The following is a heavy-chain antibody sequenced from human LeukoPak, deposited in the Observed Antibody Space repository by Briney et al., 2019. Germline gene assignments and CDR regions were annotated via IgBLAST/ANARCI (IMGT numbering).Heavy chain of an antibody. CDR2: ISGSGVYT. CDR3: AKDLDGYGVGEFDY. Sequence: GGSLRLSCAASGFTFSSYAMSWVRQAPGKGLEWVSAISGSGVYTDYADSVKGRFTISRDNSKNTLYLQMNSLRAEDTAVYYCAKDLDGYGVGEFDYWGQGTLVTVSS. D-gene: IGHD1-26*01. J-gene: IGHJ4*02. V-gene: IGHV3-23*01. CDR1: GFTFSSYA.